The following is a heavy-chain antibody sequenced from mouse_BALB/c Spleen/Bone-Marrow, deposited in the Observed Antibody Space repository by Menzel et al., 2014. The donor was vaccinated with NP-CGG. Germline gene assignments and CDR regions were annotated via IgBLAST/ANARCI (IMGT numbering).Heavy chain of an antibody. V-gene: IGHV1S56*01. CDR2: IYPGDFNT. CDR1: GYTFTSFY. Sequence: QVQLKESGPEPVKPGASVRISCKASGYTFTSFYIYWVRQRPGQGLEWIGWIYPGDFNTKYNEKFKGKATLTADKSSSTASMQLSSLTSEDSAVYFCARKSQRAYDSMNYWGQGTSVTVSS. D-gene: IGHD2-4*01. J-gene: IGHJ4*01. CDR3: ARKSQRAYDSMNY.